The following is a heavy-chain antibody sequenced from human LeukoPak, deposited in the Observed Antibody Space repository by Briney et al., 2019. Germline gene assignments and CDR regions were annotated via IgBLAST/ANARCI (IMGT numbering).Heavy chain of an antibody. CDR2: INHSGST. CDR1: GGSFSGYY. D-gene: IGHD3-9*01. J-gene: IGHJ5*02. CDR3: ARSSGYDILTGYFGP. V-gene: IGHV4-34*01. Sequence: KPSETPSLTCAVYGGSFSGYYWSWIRQPPGKGLEWIGEINHSGSTNYNPSLKSRVTISVDTSKNQFSLKLSSVTAADTAVYYCARSSGYDILTGYFGPWGQGTLVTVSS.